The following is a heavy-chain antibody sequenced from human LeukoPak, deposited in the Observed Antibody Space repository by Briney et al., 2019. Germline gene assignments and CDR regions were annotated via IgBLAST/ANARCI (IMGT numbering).Heavy chain of an antibody. CDR1: GFTFSSYA. Sequence: PGGSLRLSCAASGFTFSSYAMSWVRQAPGKGLEWVSAISGSGGSTYYADSVKGRFTISRDNSKNTLYLQMNSLRAEDTAVYYCAKEYCSSTSCYPDAFDIWGQGTMVTVSS. V-gene: IGHV3-23*01. J-gene: IGHJ3*02. CDR3: AKEYCSSTSCYPDAFDI. CDR2: ISGSGGST. D-gene: IGHD2-2*01.